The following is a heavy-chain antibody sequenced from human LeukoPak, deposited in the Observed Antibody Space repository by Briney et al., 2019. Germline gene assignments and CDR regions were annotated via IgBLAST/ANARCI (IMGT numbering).Heavy chain of an antibody. J-gene: IGHJ5*02. CDR1: GYTLTVYY. CDR3: ARDRGGYSKSNWFDP. CDR2: INPNSGGT. Sequence: GASVKVSCKASGYTLTVYYMHWVRQAPGQGHEWMGWINPNSGGTNYGQRFQGRVTMTTDTSTATVYMELNSLTSDDTAVYYCARDRGGYSKSNWFDPWGQGSLVTVSS. V-gene: IGHV1-2*02. D-gene: IGHD1-26*01.